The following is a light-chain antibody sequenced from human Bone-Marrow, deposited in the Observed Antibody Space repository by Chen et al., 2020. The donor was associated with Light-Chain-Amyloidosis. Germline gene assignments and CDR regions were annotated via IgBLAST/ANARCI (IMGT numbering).Light chain of an antibody. V-gene: IGLV3-25*03. Sequence: SYELTHPPSVSLSPGQTARITCSGDDLPTKYAYWYQQKPGQAPVLVIHRATERPSGNSERFSGSSSGTTATLTISGVQAEDEADYHCQSADSSGTYEVIFGGGTKLTVL. CDR1: DLPTKY. J-gene: IGLJ2*01. CDR2: RAT. CDR3: QSADSSGTYEVI.